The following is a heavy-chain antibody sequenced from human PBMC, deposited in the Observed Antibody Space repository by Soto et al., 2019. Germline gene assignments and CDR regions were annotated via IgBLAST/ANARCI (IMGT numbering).Heavy chain of an antibody. CDR1: GFTFIDAW. Sequence: EVPLVESGGGLVKPGGSLRLSCAASGFTFIDAWMTWVRQVPGKGLEWVGRIKATTYGGTTDYAAPVRGRCTISRDVSKTTLYLQISSLKSEDTSVYYCLIPLSPTWHEVAYWCQGIPVSVS. V-gene: IGHV3-15*01. CDR3: LIPLSPTWHEVAY. J-gene: IGHJ4*02. CDR2: IKATTYGGTT. D-gene: IGHD3-16*01.